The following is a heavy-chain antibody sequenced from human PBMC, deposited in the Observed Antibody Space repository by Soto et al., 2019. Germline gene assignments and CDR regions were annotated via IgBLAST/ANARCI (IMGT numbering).Heavy chain of an antibody. J-gene: IGHJ4*02. Sequence: SMRLSCAAAGFTCSSNWMHWVRQAPEKGLVWVSRINSDGTTTNYADSVKGRFTISRDNAKITLYLQMNSLRAEDTAVYYCKIPSIGYYSACWAQGT. D-gene: IGHD2-2*01. CDR3: KIPSIGYYSAC. CDR2: INSDGTTT. CDR1: GFTCSSNW. V-gene: IGHV3-74*01.